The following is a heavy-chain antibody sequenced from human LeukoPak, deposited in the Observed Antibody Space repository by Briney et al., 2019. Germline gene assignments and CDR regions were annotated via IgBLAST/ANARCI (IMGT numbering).Heavy chain of an antibody. CDR2: IGRSGSPT. V-gene: IGHV3-48*03. Sequence: SGGSLRLSCAASGFSFSNFEMNWVRQAPGKGLEWVSYIGRSGSPTYYADSVKGRFTISRDNTKNSLYLQMNSLRAEDTALYYCAREQVGATLDYWGQGTLVTVSS. J-gene: IGHJ4*02. CDR1: GFSFSNFE. D-gene: IGHD1-26*01. CDR3: AREQVGATLDY.